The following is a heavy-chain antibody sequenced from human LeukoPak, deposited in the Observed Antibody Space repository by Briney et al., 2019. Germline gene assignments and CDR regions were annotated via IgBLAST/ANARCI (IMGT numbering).Heavy chain of an antibody. CDR1: GYTLTELS. Sequence: EASVKVSWKVSGYTLTELSMHWVRQAPGKGLEWMGGFDPEDGETIYAQKFQGRVTMTEDTSTDTAYMELSSLRSEDTAVYYCATAKYRSGWYGALDIWGQGTMVTVSS. CDR2: FDPEDGET. D-gene: IGHD6-19*01. J-gene: IGHJ3*02. CDR3: ATAKYRSGWYGALDI. V-gene: IGHV1-24*01.